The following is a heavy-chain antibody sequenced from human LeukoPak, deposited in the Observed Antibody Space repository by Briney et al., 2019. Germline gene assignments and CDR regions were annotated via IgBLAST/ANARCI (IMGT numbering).Heavy chain of an antibody. D-gene: IGHD1-14*01. V-gene: IGHV4-30-2*01. Sequence: PSETLSLTCTVSGGSISSGGYYWSWIRQPPGKGLEWIGYIYHSGSTYYNPSLKSRVTISVDRSKNQFSLKLSSVTAADTAVYYCARGTDYYFDYWGQGTLVTVSS. CDR2: IYHSGST. CDR3: ARGTDYYFDY. J-gene: IGHJ4*02. CDR1: GGSISSGGYY.